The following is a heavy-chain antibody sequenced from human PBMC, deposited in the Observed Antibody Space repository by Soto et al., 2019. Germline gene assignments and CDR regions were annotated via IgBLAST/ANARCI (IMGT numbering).Heavy chain of an antibody. J-gene: IGHJ6*02. Sequence: GGSLRLSCAASGFTFEDYAMHWVRQAPGKGLEWVSSISWNSGSMAYADSVKGRFTISRDNAKNSLYLQMNSLRVEDTALYYCAIVGVRGEVYFFYGLDVWGQGTTVTVSS. CDR1: GFTFEDYA. CDR3: AIVGVRGEVYFFYGLDV. V-gene: IGHV3-9*01. CDR2: ISWNSGSM. D-gene: IGHD3-10*01.